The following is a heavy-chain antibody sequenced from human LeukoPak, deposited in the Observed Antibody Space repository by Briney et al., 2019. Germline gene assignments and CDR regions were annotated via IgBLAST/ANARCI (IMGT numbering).Heavy chain of an antibody. Sequence: GGSLRLSCAASGFTFSSYAMNWVRQAPGKGLEWVSTISGSGASTYYADSVKGRSTISRDNSKNTLYLQMNSMRAEDTAVYYCAKRCSGGSCWGFDNWGQGTLVTVSS. CDR2: ISGSGAST. CDR1: GFTFSSYA. V-gene: IGHV3-23*01. CDR3: AKRCSGGSCWGFDN. J-gene: IGHJ4*02. D-gene: IGHD2-15*01.